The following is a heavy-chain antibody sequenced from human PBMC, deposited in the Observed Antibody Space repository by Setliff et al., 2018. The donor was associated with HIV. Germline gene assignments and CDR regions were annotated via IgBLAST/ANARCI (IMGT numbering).Heavy chain of an antibody. CDR2: IYYSGTT. Sequence: SETLSLTCTISGGSISNSDNYWGWIRRPPGKGLEWIGSIYYSGTTYYNASLKSRVTMSVDTSKNQFFLKLNSVTAADTAVYYCARRGGIAVAGRGVTRGFDIWGQGTSVTVSS. D-gene: IGHD6-19*01. V-gene: IGHV4-39*01. CDR3: ARRGGIAVAGRGVTRGFDI. CDR1: GGSISNSDNY. J-gene: IGHJ3*02.